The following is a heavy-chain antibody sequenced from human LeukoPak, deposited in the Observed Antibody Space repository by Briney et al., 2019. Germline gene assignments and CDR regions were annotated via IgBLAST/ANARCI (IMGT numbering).Heavy chain of an antibody. CDR3: AGSFIVLMVYARDNWFDP. V-gene: IGHV1-69*05. CDR1: GGTFSSYA. CDR2: IIPIFGTA. D-gene: IGHD2-8*01. Sequence: SVKVSCKVSGGTFSSYAISWVRQAPGQGLEWMGRIIPIFGTANYAQKFQGRVTITTDESTSTAYMELSSLRSEDTAVYYCAGSFIVLMVYARDNWFDPWGQGTLVTVSS. J-gene: IGHJ5*02.